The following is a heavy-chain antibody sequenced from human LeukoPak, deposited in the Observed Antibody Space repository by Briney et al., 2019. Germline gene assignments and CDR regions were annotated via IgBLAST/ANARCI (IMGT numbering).Heavy chain of an antibody. V-gene: IGHV3-23*01. Sequence: GGSLRLSCAASGFTFSNYAMSWVRQAPGKGLEWVSAISGSAGSTYYADSVKGRFTISRDNSRNTLYLQMNSLRAEDTALYYCAKGPASTWNKYYFDYWGQGTLVTVSS. CDR2: ISGSAGST. CDR3: AKGPASTWNKYYFDY. CDR1: GFTFSNYA. D-gene: IGHD1/OR15-1a*01. J-gene: IGHJ4*02.